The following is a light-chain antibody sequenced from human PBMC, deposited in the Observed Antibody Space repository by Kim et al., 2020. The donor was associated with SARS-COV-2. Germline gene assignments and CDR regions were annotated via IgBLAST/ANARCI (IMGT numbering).Light chain of an antibody. CDR3: QQRSNWPPRYT. CDR2: DAS. V-gene: IGKV3-11*01. CDR1: QSVSSY. Sequence: SPGERATLSCSASQSVSSYLAWYQQKPGQAPRLLIYDASSRATGIPARFSGSGSGTDFTLTISSLEPEDFAVYYCQQRSNWPPRYTFGQGTKLEI. J-gene: IGKJ2*01.